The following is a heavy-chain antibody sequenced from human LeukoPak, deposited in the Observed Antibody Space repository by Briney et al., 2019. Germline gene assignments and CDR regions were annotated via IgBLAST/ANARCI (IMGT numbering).Heavy chain of an antibody. V-gene: IGHV4-61*02. CDR1: GGSISIGSYY. Sequence: PSETLSLTCTVSGGSISIGSYYWNWIRQPAGKGLEWIGRIYASGSTNYNPSLKSRVTMSVDTSKNQFSLKLSSVTAADTAVYYCARGGYSYGSQPDNFDYWGQGTLVTVSS. J-gene: IGHJ4*02. CDR3: ARGGYSYGSQPDNFDY. CDR2: IYASGST. D-gene: IGHD5-18*01.